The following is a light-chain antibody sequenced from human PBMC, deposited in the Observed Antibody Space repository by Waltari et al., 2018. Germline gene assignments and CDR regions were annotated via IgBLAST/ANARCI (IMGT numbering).Light chain of an antibody. V-gene: IGKV3-11*01. J-gene: IGKJ4*01. CDR3: QQRYKWPHS. CDR1: QIVGTN. Sequence: LSCMASQIVGTNLAWYQKRPGQAPRLLIYDAFDRAAGVPARFSGSSSGVEFTLTISSLEPEDSGVYFCQQRYKWPHSFGGGTKVEI. CDR2: DAF.